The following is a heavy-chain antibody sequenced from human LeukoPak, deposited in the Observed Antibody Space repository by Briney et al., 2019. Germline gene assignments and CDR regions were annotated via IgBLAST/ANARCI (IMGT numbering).Heavy chain of an antibody. Sequence: PGGSLRLSCAASGFTFSSYGMHWVRQAPGKGLEWVAVIWYDGSNKYYADSVKGRFTISRDNFKNTLYLQMNSLRAEDTAVYYCARDGGLYSSSWFDYWGQGTLVTVSS. CDR3: ARDGGLYSSSWFDY. J-gene: IGHJ4*02. V-gene: IGHV3-33*01. CDR2: IWYDGSNK. CDR1: GFTFSSYG. D-gene: IGHD6-13*01.